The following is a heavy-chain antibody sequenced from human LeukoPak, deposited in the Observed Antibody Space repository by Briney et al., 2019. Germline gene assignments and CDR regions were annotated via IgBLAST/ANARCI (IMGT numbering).Heavy chain of an antibody. V-gene: IGHV3-30*02. J-gene: IGHJ3*02. Sequence: GGSLRLSCAASGFTFSSYGMHWVRQVPGKGLEWVASIRYDGSNKYYADSVKGQFTISRDNSKNTLYLQMNSLRAEDTAVYSCAKDRSGSGKGLTYAFDIWGQGTMVTVSS. CDR1: GFTFSSYG. D-gene: IGHD3-10*01. CDR2: IRYDGSNK. CDR3: AKDRSGSGKGLTYAFDI.